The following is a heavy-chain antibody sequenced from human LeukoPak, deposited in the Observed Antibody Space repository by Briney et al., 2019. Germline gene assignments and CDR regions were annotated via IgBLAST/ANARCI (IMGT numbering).Heavy chain of an antibody. V-gene: IGHV1-69*05. D-gene: IGHD2-15*01. CDR2: IIPIFGTA. CDR1: GGTFSSYA. Sequence: SVKVSCKASGGTFSSYAISWVRQAPGQGLEWMGGIIPIFGTANYAQKFQGRVTITTYESTSTAYMELSSLRSEDTAVYYCARDKGPPYCSGGSCYPGATYFDYWGQGTLVTVSS. J-gene: IGHJ4*02. CDR3: ARDKGPPYCSGGSCYPGATYFDY.